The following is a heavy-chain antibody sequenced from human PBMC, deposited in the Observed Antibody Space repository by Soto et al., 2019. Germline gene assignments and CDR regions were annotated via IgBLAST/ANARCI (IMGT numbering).Heavy chain of an antibody. V-gene: IGHV4-30-2*01. J-gene: IGHJ4*02. D-gene: IGHD6-19*01. Sequence: PSETLSLTCAVSGGSIDSGAFSLSWIRQPPGKGLGWIVYVTHSGTVYSIPSLNSRLTLSVDSSQTQFSLTLTSVTAADSAFYYCARIHWAQSSLDYWGRGILVTVSS. CDR1: GGSIDSGAFS. CDR3: ARIHWAQSSLDY. CDR2: VTHSGTV.